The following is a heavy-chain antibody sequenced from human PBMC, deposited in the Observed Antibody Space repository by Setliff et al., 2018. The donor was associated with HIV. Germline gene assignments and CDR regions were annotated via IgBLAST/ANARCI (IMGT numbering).Heavy chain of an antibody. J-gene: IGHJ4*02. CDR3: VRLKFIRGVIRFFDY. CDR1: GFSLSASSFR. D-gene: IGHD3-10*01. Sequence: GSGPTLVNPTETLTLTCTFSGFSLSASSFRMAWIRQSPGKALEWLSRIDWDDDDFYSASLRPRLTISKDDSKNQVVLKMTHMHPDDTGTYYCVRLKFIRGVIRFFDYWGQGTPVTVSS. V-gene: IGHV2-70*04. CDR2: IDWDDDD.